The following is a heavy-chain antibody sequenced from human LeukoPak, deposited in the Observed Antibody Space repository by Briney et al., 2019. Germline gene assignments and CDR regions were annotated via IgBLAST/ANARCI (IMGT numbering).Heavy chain of an antibody. D-gene: IGHD1-26*01. CDR3: ASVAVQWELPSYFDY. V-gene: IGHV4-59*08. J-gene: IGHJ4*02. CDR1: GGSISSYY. CDR2: IYYSGST. Sequence: PSETLSLTCTVSGGSISSYYWSWIRQPPGKGLGWIGYIYYSGSTNYNPSLKSRVTISVDTSKNQFSLKLSSVTAADTAVYYCASVAVQWELPSYFDYWGQGTLVTVSS.